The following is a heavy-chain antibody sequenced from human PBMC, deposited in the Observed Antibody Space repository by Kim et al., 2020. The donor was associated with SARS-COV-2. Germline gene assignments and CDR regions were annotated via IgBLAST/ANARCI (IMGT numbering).Heavy chain of an antibody. Sequence: ASVKVSCKASGYTFTSYGISWVRQAPGQGLEWMGWISAYNANTEYAQKFQDRVIMTTDTSTSTAYMELRGLRSDDTAVYYCARDDYGDYLQGFDYWGQGTLVTVSS. CDR2: ISAYNANT. D-gene: IGHD4-17*01. CDR3: ARDDYGDYLQGFDY. J-gene: IGHJ4*02. V-gene: IGHV1-18*01. CDR1: GYTFTSYG.